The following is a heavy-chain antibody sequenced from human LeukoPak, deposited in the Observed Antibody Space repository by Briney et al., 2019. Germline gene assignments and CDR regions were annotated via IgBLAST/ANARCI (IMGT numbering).Heavy chain of an antibody. CDR3: ARRYYYDSRGAFDI. J-gene: IGHJ3*02. CDR2: IYPGDSDT. V-gene: IGHV5-51*01. D-gene: IGHD3-22*01. Sequence: RESLKISCKGSGYSFTSYWIGWVRQMPGKGLEWMGIIYPGDSDTRYSPSFQGQVTISADKSISTAYLQWSSLKASGTAMYYCARRYYYDSRGAFDIWGQGTMVTVSS. CDR1: GYSFTSYW.